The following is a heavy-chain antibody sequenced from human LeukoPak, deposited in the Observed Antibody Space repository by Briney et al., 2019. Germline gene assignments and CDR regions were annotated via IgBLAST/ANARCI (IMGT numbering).Heavy chain of an antibody. Sequence: PGRSLRLSCAASGFTFSSYGMHWVRQAPGKGLEWVAVISYDGSNKYYADSVKGRFTISRDNSKNTLYLQMNSLRAEDTAVYYCAKDILIFYEDYDSSGYYCGFDYWGQGTLVTVSS. V-gene: IGHV3-30*18. CDR3: AKDILIFYEDYDSSGYYCGFDY. D-gene: IGHD3-22*01. CDR1: GFTFSSYG. J-gene: IGHJ4*02. CDR2: ISYDGSNK.